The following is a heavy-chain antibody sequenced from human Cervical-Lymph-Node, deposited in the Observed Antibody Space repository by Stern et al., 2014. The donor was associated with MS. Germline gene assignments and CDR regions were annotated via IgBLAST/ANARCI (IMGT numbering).Heavy chain of an antibody. Sequence: VQLVESGADVKKPGSSVRVSCKASGDISWLRQAPGQGLEYMGGIIRPVGPTHYTQRFQGRLTIPADESTNTPYMELSSLRSDDTAVYYCARGAGDNWFDPWGQGTLVSVSS. CDR1: GD. J-gene: IGHJ5*02. CDR2: IIRPVGPT. CDR3: ARGAGDNWFDP. V-gene: IGHV1-69*01. D-gene: IGHD3-10*01.